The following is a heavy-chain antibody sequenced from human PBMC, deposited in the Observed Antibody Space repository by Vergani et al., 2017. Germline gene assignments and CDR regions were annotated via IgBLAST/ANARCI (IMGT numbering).Heavy chain of an antibody. J-gene: IGHJ6*03. CDR1: GFTFSHYS. V-gene: IGHV3-23*04. Sequence: EVQMVESGGGLVKPGGSLRLSCVASGFTFSHYSMNWVRQAPGKGLEWVSAISGSGGSTYYADPVKGRFTISRDNSKNTLYLQINSLRAEDTAVYYCAKGGGGYSSALYYYYMDVWAKGPRSPSP. CDR3: AKGGGGYSSALYYYYMDV. CDR2: ISGSGGST. D-gene: IGHD6-25*01.